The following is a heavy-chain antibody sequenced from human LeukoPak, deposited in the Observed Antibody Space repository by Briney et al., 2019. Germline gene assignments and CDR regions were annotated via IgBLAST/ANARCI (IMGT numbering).Heavy chain of an antibody. CDR3: TAGVGHSDFDY. D-gene: IGHD2-8*01. CDR2: VKSKRNGGTT. V-gene: IGHV3-15*01. CDR1: GFTFSNAW. Sequence: GGSLRLSCAASGFTFSNAWMSWVRQAPGKGLEWVGRVKSKRNGGTTGYAAPVKGIFTISRDDSKNTYLQMTSLNSEDAAVYFCTAGVGHSDFDYWGQGTLVTVSS. J-gene: IGHJ4*02.